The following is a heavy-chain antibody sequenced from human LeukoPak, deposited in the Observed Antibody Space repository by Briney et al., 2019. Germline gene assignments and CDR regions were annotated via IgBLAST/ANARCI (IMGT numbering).Heavy chain of an antibody. J-gene: IGHJ4*02. CDR2: IYPRDGST. CDR1: GYXXTXNY. V-gene: IGHV1-46*01. CDR3: ARDQEGFDY. Sequence: VSCXXXGYXXTXNYIHWVRQAPGXGLEWMGMIYPRDGSTSYAQRFQDRVTVTRDTSTSTVHMELSGLRSEDTAVYYCARDQEGFDYWGQGTQVTVSS.